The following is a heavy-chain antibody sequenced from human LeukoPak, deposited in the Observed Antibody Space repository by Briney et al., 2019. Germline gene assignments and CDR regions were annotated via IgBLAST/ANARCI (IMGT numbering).Heavy chain of an antibody. J-gene: IGHJ4*02. Sequence: ASVKVSCKASGYTFTNYYIHWVRQAPGQGLEWMGITNPSGGSTNYAQKSQGRVTMTRDMSTSTVYMELSSLRSEDTAVYYCARAPIPDYGDYNLLRLGMIGTDYWGQGTLVTVSS. V-gene: IGHV1-46*01. CDR1: GYTFTNYY. D-gene: IGHD4-17*01. CDR2: TNPSGGST. CDR3: ARAPIPDYGDYNLLRLGMIGTDY.